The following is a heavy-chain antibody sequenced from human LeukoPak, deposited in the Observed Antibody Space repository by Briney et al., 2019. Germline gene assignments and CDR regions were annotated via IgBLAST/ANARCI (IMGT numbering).Heavy chain of an antibody. D-gene: IGHD5-12*01. CDR2: TYYWSKWSN. V-gene: IGHV6-1*01. CDR1: VDSVSCNSAA. CDR3: AREGIKSGSYNWFDP. Sequence: SQTLSLTCAISVDSVSCNSAAWNWSRLSPSRGLEWLGRTYYWSKWSNDYAVSVKSRITINPDTSKNQFSLQLNSVTPEDTAVYYCAREGIKSGSYNWFDPWGQRTLVTVSS. J-gene: IGHJ5*02.